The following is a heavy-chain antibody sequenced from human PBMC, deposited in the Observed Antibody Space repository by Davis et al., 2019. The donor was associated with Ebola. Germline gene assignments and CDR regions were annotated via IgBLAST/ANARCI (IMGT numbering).Heavy chain of an antibody. D-gene: IGHD3-16*01. CDR3: VRGWGRSGLDV. CDR2: TYYTSKWHN. CDR1: AFPFFGKNGA. Sequence: PSETLSLTCAISAFPFFGKNGAWNWIRQSPSRGLEWLGRTYYTSKWHNDYGESVKSRITINPDTSKNQLSLQLNSVTPEDTAVYYCVRGWGRSGLDVWGQGTTVTVSS. V-gene: IGHV6-1*01. J-gene: IGHJ6*02.